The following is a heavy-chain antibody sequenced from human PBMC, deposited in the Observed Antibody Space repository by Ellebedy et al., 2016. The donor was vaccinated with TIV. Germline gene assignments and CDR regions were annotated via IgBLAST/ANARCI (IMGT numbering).Heavy chain of an antibody. V-gene: IGHV3-7*04. CDR1: GFTFSNYR. J-gene: IGHJ3*02. D-gene: IGHD4-23*01. Sequence: GGSLRLSXAASGFTFSNYRMTWIRQAPGKGLEWVANIKPDGSEKYSVDSAKGQFTISRDNAKNSLYLQMNSLRAEDTAVFYCARQRHGGHSDDAFDIWGQGTMVTVSS. CDR3: ARQRHGGHSDDAFDI. CDR2: IKPDGSEK.